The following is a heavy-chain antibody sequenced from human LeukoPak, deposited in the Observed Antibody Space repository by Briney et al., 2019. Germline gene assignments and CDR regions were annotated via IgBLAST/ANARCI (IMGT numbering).Heavy chain of an antibody. J-gene: IGHJ4*02. CDR1: GIAFSSYW. Sequence: GGSLRLSCAGSGIAFSSYWMHRVRQAPGKGLVWVSRINSDGRSTNYADSVKGRFTISRDNAKNTLYLQMNSLRAEDTAVYYCARSAYPGNSVIEDWGRGTLVTVSS. V-gene: IGHV3-74*01. CDR2: INSDGRST. D-gene: IGHD4-23*01. CDR3: ARSAYPGNSVIED.